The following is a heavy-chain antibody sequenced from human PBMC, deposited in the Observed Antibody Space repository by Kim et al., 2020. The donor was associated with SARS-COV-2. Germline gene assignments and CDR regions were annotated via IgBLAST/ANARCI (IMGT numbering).Heavy chain of an antibody. CDR3: AREITSPYFDY. CDR2: I. Sequence: IYYADSVKGRFTISRDNAKNSLYLQMNSLRAEDTAVYYCAREITSPYFDYWGQGTLVTVSS. V-gene: IGHV3-21*01. D-gene: IGHD1-20*01. J-gene: IGHJ4*02.